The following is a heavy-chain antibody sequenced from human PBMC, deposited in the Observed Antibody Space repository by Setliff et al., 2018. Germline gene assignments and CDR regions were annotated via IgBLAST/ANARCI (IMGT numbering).Heavy chain of an antibody. CDR2: FDPEDGET. V-gene: IGHV1-24*01. D-gene: IGHD6-13*01. CDR3: ARDQGHGITAAGPDF. J-gene: IGHJ4*02. CDR1: GNTLTELS. Sequence: ASVKVSCKVSGNTLTELSVHWVRQAPGKGLEWMGGFDPEDGETIYAQKFTGRVTMTEDTSTDTAYMELSSLRSEDTAVYYCARDQGHGITAAGPDFWGQGTLVTVSS.